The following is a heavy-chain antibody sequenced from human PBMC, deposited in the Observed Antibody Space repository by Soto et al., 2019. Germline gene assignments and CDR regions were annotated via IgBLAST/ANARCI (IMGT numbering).Heavy chain of an antibody. V-gene: IGHV1-3*01. CDR3: ARAGGLLWFGELYNY. CDR1: GYTFTSYA. Sequence: ASVKVSCKASGYTFTSYAMHWVRQAPGQRLEWMGWINAGNGNTKYSQKFQGRVTITRDTSASTAYMELSSLRSEDTAVYYCARAGGLLWFGELYNYWGQGTLVTVSS. CDR2: INAGNGNT. J-gene: IGHJ4*02. D-gene: IGHD3-10*01.